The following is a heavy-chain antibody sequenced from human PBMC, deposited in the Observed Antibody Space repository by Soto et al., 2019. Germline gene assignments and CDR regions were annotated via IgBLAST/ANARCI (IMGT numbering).Heavy chain of an antibody. CDR2: ISYDGSNK. CDR3: AKDSSWYFDY. V-gene: IGHV3-30*18. Sequence: PGGSLRLSCAASGFTFSSYGMHWVRQAPGKGLEWVAVISYDGSNKYYADSVKGRFTISRDNSKNTLYLQMNSLRAEDTAVYYCAKDSSWYFDYWGQGTLVTVSS. CDR1: GFTFSSYG. D-gene: IGHD6-13*01. J-gene: IGHJ4*02.